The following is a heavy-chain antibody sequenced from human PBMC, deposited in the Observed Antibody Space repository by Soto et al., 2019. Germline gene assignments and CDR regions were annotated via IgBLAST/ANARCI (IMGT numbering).Heavy chain of an antibody. V-gene: IGHV3-23*01. Sequence: GSLRLSCAASGFTFSSYAMSWVRQAPGKGLEWVSAISGSGGSTYYADSVKGRFTISRDNSKNTLYLQMNSLRAEDTAVYYCAKDLVRYCSSTSCYAGYWGQGTLVTVSS. D-gene: IGHD2-2*01. CDR2: ISGSGGST. CDR3: AKDLVRYCSSTSCYAGY. CDR1: GFTFSSYA. J-gene: IGHJ4*02.